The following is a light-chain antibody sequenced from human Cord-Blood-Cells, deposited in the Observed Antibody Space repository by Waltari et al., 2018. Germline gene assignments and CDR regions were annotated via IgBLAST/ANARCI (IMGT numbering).Light chain of an antibody. V-gene: IGKV4-1*01. Sequence: DIVMTQSPDSLAVSLGERATINCKSSQSVLYSSNNKNYLAWYQQKPGQPPKLLIYWASTRESGVPDRFNGSGSGTDFTLIISSLQAEDVAVYYCQQYYSTPLTFGGGTKVEIK. J-gene: IGKJ4*01. CDR1: QSVLYSSNNKNY. CDR3: QQYYSTPLT. CDR2: WAS.